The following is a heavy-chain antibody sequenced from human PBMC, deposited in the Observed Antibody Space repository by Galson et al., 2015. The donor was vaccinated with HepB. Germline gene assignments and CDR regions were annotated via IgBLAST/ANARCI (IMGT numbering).Heavy chain of an antibody. CDR2: TNAGHGNT. CDR1: GYIFSDFA. V-gene: IGHV1-3*01. D-gene: IGHD6-13*01. Sequence: SVKVSCKASGYIFSDFAIHWVRQAPGQSLEWMGWTNAGHGNTKYSQKFQGRVTITRDTSAGIAYMELRSLMFEDTGVYYCARAIGSSRGGAFEYWGQGTHVSVSS. CDR3: ARAIGSSRGGAFEY. J-gene: IGHJ4*02.